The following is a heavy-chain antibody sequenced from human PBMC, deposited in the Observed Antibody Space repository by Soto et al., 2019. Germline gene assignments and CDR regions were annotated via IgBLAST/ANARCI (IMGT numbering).Heavy chain of an antibody. D-gene: IGHD3-10*01. Sequence: ASVKVSCKASGYTFTSYGISWVRQAPGQGLEWMGWISAYNGNTNYAQKLQGRVTMTTDTSTSTAYMELRSLRSDDTAVYYCARLKGEYYYGSVSYYGPVPLDVWCKGTTVTVPQ. CDR2: ISAYNGNT. V-gene: IGHV1-18*01. CDR3: ARLKGEYYYGSVSYYGPVPLDV. CDR1: GYTFTSYG. J-gene: IGHJ6*04.